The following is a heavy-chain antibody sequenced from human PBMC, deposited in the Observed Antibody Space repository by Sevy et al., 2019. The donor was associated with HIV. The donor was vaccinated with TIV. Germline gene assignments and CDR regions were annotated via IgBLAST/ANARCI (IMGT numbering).Heavy chain of an antibody. J-gene: IGHJ4*02. CDR3: GRETYSSSPGAIDY. Sequence: ASVKVSCKASGYTFTSYGISWVRQAPGQGLEWMGWISAYNGNTNYAQKLQGRVTMTTDTSTSTAYMELRSLRSDDTAVYYCGRETYSSSPGAIDYWGQGTLVTVSS. D-gene: IGHD6-6*01. CDR2: ISAYNGNT. CDR1: GYTFTSYG. V-gene: IGHV1-18*01.